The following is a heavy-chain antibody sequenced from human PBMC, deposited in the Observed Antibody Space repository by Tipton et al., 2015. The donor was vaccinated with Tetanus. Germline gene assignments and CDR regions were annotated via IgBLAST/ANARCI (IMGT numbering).Heavy chain of an antibody. CDR3: ARDRHGSGSFFRYFDY. D-gene: IGHD3-10*01. Sequence: AASGFTVSSNYMSWVRQAPGKGLEWVSVIYSGGSTYYADSVKGRFTISRDNSKNTLYLQMNSLRAEDTAVYYCARDRHGSGSFFRYFDYWGQGTLVTVSS. J-gene: IGHJ4*02. CDR1: GFTVSSNY. CDR2: IYSGGST. V-gene: IGHV3-53*01.